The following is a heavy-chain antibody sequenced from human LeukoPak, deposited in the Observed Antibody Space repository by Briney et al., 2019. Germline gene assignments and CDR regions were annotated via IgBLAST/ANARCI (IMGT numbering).Heavy chain of an antibody. J-gene: IGHJ6*04. V-gene: IGHV1-69*06. CDR2: IIPIFGTA. CDR3: ARAEDIVVVPAAKNYYYGMDV. CDR1: RRTFSSYA. Sequence: GASVKVSCKASRRTFSSYAISWVRQAPGQGLEWMGGIIPIFGTANYAQKFQGRVTITADKSTSTAYMELSSLRSEDTAVYYCARAEDIVVVPAAKNYYYGMDVWGKGTTVTVSS. D-gene: IGHD2-2*01.